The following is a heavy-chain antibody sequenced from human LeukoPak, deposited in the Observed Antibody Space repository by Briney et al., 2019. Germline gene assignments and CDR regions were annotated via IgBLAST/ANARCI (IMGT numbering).Heavy chain of an antibody. J-gene: IGHJ6*02. CDR2: INHSGST. Sequence: SETLSLTCAVYGGSFSGYYWSWIRQPPGKGLEWIGEINHSGSTNYNPSLKSRVTISVDTSKNQFSLKLSSVTAADTAVYYCAREGTTPLLGDYYYGMDVWGQGTTVTVSS. CDR3: AREGTTPLLGDYYYGMDV. CDR1: GGSFSGYY. D-gene: IGHD1-1*01. V-gene: IGHV4-34*01.